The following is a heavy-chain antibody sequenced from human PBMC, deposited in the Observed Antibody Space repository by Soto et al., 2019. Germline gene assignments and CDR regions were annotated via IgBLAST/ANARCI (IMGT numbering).Heavy chain of an antibody. CDR1: GHTFSGHW. CDR2: IKPDGSEK. D-gene: IGHD2-21*02. V-gene: IGHV3-7*03. J-gene: IGHJ4*02. CDR3: ASRPSGMTYHAVFDF. Sequence: PGGSLSLSCAASGHTFSGHWMTWVRPPPRKGLEWAASIKPDGSEKSYVDSVKGRFTISRDNAKNSLFLQMDSLRAEDTAVYYCASRPSGMTYHAVFDFWGQGTLVTVSS.